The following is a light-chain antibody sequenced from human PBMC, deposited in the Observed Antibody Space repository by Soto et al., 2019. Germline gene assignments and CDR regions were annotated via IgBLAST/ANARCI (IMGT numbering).Light chain of an antibody. CDR1: PTVSSSY. CDR3: QLSNKWPLT. J-gene: IGKJ1*01. V-gene: IGKV3-15*01. CDR2: GTS. Sequence: EIAMSQYDTILSVSPGERATHSCRARPTVSSSYLAWYQQRPGQAPRLLIYGTSTRATGTPARFSGSESGTDVTLTIRGLQSEEVTVYYSQLSNKWPLTFAQGTKLDIK.